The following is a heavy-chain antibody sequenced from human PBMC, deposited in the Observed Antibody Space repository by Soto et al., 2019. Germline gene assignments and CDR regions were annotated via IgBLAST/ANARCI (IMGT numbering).Heavy chain of an antibody. J-gene: IGHJ4*02. V-gene: IGHV4-59*08. Sequence: LETLSLTCPFSGGSISSYYWIWIRQPTGKGLEWIGYIYYFGSTNYNYNPSLKSRVTISVDTSKNQFSLKLSSVTAADTAVYYCARHSPDSDWLSQFDYWGQGTLVTVSS. CDR3: ARHSPDSDWLSQFDY. CDR2: IYYFGSTNY. D-gene: IGHD3-9*01. CDR1: GGSISSYY.